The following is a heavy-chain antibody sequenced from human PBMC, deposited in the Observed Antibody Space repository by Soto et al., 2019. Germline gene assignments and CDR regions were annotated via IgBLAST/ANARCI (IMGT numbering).Heavy chain of an antibody. CDR3: AIQRFAARPRRNDYFAF. J-gene: IGHJ4*02. CDR1: GGSISSSSYY. Sequence: PETLSLTCNVSGGSISSSSYYWGYIRQPPGKGLEWIGSIYYSGSTYYNPSLKSRVTISVDTSKNQFSLKLSSVTAADTAGYYCAIQRFAARPRRNDYFAFWGQGTLVTVSS. CDR2: IYYSGST. D-gene: IGHD6-6*01. V-gene: IGHV4-39*01.